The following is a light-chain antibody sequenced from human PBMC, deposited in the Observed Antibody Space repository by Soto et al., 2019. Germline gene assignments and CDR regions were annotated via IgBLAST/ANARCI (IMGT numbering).Light chain of an antibody. CDR2: GAS. CDR3: KQYNNWPPT. Sequence: EIVMTQSPATLSVSPGERATLSCRASQSVSSNLAWYQQKPGQAPRLLIYGASTRATGIPARISGSGSGTEFTLTISSLQSEDFAVYYCKQYNNWPPTFGQGTKVEIK. J-gene: IGKJ1*01. V-gene: IGKV3-15*01. CDR1: QSVSSN.